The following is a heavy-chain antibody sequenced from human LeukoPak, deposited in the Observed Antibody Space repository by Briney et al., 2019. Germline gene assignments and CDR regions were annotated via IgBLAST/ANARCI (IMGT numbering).Heavy chain of an antibody. J-gene: IGHJ5*02. D-gene: IGHD3-22*01. CDR2: ISSSSSTI. CDR1: GFTFSSYR. CDR3: TRVIIRYYYDSSTYNEVYNWFDP. V-gene: IGHV3-48*01. Sequence: GGSLRLSCAASGFTFSSYRMNWVRRAPGKGLEWVSYISSSSSTIYYADSVKGRFTISRDNAKNSLYLQMNSLKTEDTAVYYCTRVIIRYYYDSSTYNEVYNWFDPWGQGTLVTVSS.